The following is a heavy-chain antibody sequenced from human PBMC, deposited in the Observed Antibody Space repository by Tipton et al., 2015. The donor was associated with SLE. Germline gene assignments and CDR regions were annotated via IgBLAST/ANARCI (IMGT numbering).Heavy chain of an antibody. Sequence: TLSLTCSVSGGSISSGGYFWSWIRQHPGKGLEWIGYIYHSGNTYYNPSLKSRLTISVDTSKNQFSLKLTSVTAADTAVYYCTSDRGGYNLDAFDIWGQGTMVTVSS. V-gene: IGHV4-31*03. CDR2: IYHSGNT. J-gene: IGHJ3*02. CDR1: GGSISSGGYF. D-gene: IGHD5-24*01. CDR3: TSDRGGYNLDAFDI.